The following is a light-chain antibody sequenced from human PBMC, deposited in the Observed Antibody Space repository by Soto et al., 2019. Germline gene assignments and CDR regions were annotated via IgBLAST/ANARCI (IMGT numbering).Light chain of an antibody. CDR3: QQRSNWPPWT. CDR2: RTK. V-gene: IGLV1-44*01. Sequence: LTQPPSASATPGQTITISCPVTRSNIGNNIVTWYQQLPGAAPKVVVYRTKQRPSGVPDRFSGSKSGTSASLAISSLEPEDFAVYYCQQRSNWPPWTFGQGTK. J-gene: IGLJ3*02. CDR1: RSNIGNNI.